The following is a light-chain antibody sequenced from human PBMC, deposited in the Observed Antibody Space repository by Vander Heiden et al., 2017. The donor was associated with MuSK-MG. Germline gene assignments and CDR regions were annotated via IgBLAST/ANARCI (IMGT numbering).Light chain of an antibody. CDR1: QSVSSN. Sequence: EIVMTQSPATLSVSPGERATLSCRASQSVSSNLAWYQQKPGQAPRLLIYGASTRATGIPARFSGTGSGTEFTLTISILQSEDFAVYYCQQYNTWPRVFGPGTKVEIK. CDR2: GAS. CDR3: QQYNTWPRV. V-gene: IGKV3-15*01. J-gene: IGKJ1*01.